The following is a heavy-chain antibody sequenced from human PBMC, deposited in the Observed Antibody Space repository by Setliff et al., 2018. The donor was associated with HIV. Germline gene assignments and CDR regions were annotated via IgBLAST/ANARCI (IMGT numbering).Heavy chain of an antibody. D-gene: IGHD3-22*01. CDR3: ARSYYYDSSGYSSRYWFDP. CDR1: GGSISSGSYY. J-gene: IGHJ5*02. Sequence: SETLSLTCTVSGGSISSGSYYWSWIRQPPGKGLEWIGSIYYSGSTYYNPSLKSRVTISVDTSKNQFPLKLSSVTAADTAVYYCARSYYYDSSGYSSRYWFDPWGQGTLVTVSS. V-gene: IGHV4-39*01. CDR2: IYYSGST.